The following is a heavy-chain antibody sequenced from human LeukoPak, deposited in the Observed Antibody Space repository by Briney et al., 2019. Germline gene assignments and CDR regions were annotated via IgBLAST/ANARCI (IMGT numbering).Heavy chain of an antibody. J-gene: IGHJ3*02. CDR1: DGSISSSSYY. Sequence: PSETLSLTCTVPDGSISSSSYYWGWIRQPPGKGLEWIGSIYYSGSTYYNPSLKSRVTISVYTSKNQFSLKLSSVTAADTAVYYCARLAPRDNSWSPAFDILGQGTMVTVSS. CDR2: IYYSGST. CDR3: ARLAPRDNSWSPAFDI. V-gene: IGHV4-39*01. D-gene: IGHD6-13*01.